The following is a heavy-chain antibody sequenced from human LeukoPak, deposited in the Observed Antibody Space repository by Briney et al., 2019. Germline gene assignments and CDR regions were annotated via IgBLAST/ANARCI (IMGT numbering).Heavy chain of an antibody. V-gene: IGHV4-59*01. CDR2: IYYSGST. CDR3: ARSVEGYCRGGSCYSYSYYMDV. CDR1: GGSLSSYY. D-gene: IGHD2-15*01. J-gene: IGHJ6*03. Sequence: ASETLSLTCSVSGGSLSSYYWSWIRQPPAKGLEWIGYIYYSGSTNHNPSLKGRVTISVDTSKNQFSLKLSSVTAADTAVYYCARSVEGYCRGGSCYSYSYYMDVWGKGTTVTVSS.